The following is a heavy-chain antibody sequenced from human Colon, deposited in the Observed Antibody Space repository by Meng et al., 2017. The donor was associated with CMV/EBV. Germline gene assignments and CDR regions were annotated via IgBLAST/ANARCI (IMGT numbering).Heavy chain of an antibody. Sequence: GDSLKISCKASGYRFTDYWIGWVRQMPGKGLEWMGIIYPGDSDTRYSPSFQGQVTISADKSISTAYLQWNSLKASDTATYFCARHVLGGGGDWGWFDPWGQGTLVTVSS. CDR1: GYRFTDYW. D-gene: IGHD2-21*01. CDR3: ARHVLGGGGDWGWFDP. J-gene: IGHJ5*02. CDR2: IYPGDSDT. V-gene: IGHV5-51*01.